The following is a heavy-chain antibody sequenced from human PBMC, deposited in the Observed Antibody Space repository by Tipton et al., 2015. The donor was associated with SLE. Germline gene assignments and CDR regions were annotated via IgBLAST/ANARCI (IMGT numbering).Heavy chain of an antibody. CDR3: ARDWDRSNWFDP. J-gene: IGHJ5*02. V-gene: IGHV3-21*06. D-gene: IGHD1-26*01. CDR1: GFTFSSYA. CDR2: IGWDSRNI. Sequence: SLRLSCAASGFTFSSYAMHWVRQAPGKGLEWVSGIGWDSRNIGYADSVKGRFTISRDNAKNSLYLQMNSLRAEDTAVYYCARDWDRSNWFDPWGQGTLVTVSS.